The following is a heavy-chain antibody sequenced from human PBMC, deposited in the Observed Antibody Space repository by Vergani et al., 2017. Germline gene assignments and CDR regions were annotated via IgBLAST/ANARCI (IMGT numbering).Heavy chain of an antibody. V-gene: IGHV3-48*01. CDR1: GFTFSSYS. CDR3: ARVPDIVVVPASLGYMDV. D-gene: IGHD2-2*01. J-gene: IGHJ6*03. Sequence: EVQLVESGGGLVQPGGSLRLSCAASGFTFSSYSMNWVRQAPGKGLEWVSYISSSSSTIYYADSVKGRFTISRDNAKNSLYLQMNSLRAEDTAVYYCARVPDIVVVPASLGYMDVWGKGP. CDR2: ISSSSSTI.